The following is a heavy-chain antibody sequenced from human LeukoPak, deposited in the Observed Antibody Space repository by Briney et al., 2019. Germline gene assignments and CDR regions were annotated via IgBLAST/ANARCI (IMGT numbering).Heavy chain of an antibody. CDR2: FDPEDGET. J-gene: IGHJ5*02. CDR1: GYTLTELS. Sequence: ASVKVSCKVSGYTLTELSMHWVRQAPGKGLEWMGGFDPEDGETIYAQKFQGRVTMTEDTSTDTAYMELSSLRSEDTAVYYCATDETKIRYFDWLLSPWGQGTLVTVSS. CDR3: ATDETKIRYFDWLLSP. V-gene: IGHV1-24*01. D-gene: IGHD3-9*01.